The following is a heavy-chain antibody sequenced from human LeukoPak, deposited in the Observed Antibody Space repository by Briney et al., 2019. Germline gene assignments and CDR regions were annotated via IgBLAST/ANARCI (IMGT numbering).Heavy chain of an antibody. CDR3: ASNYGDCVENAFDI. D-gene: IGHD4-17*01. Sequence: SETLSLTCTVPGGSISSSSYYWGWIRQPPGKGLEWIGSIYYSGSTYYNPSLKSRVTISVDTSKNQFSLKLSSVTAADTAVYYCASNYGDCVENAFDIWGQGTMVTVSS. V-gene: IGHV4-39*01. CDR1: GGSISSSSYY. CDR2: IYYSGST. J-gene: IGHJ3*02.